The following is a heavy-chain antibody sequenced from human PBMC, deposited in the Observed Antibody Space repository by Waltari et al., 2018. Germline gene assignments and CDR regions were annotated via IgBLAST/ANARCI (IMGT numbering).Heavy chain of an antibody. J-gene: IGHJ3*02. CDR3: ALVRVVNAFDI. CDR1: GVSMRSGEYY. V-gene: IGHV4-61*09. CDR2: IYTSCRA. D-gene: IGHD3-3*01. Sequence: QVQLQESGPGLVKPLQTLSLTCTVSGVSMRSGEYYWSWIRQPAGKGLELIGYIYTSCRATYNPSLKSRVSRSIDTFKNQFALNLKSVTAADTAVYYCALVRVVNAFDIWGQGTMVTVSS.